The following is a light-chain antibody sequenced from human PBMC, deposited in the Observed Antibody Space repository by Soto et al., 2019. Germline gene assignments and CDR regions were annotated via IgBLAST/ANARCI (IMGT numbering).Light chain of an antibody. CDR3: QRYDTYSWT. CDR1: QSISSW. J-gene: IGKJ1*01. Sequence: DIQMTQSPSTLSASVGDRVTITCRASQSISSWLAWYQQKPGKAPKLLIYAASGLASGVPSRFSGSVSGTEFTLTISSLQPDEFATYYCQRYDTYSWTFGKGTKVEIK. V-gene: IGKV1-5*03. CDR2: AAS.